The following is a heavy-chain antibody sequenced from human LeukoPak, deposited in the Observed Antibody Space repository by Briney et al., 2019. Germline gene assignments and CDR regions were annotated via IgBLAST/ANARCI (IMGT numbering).Heavy chain of an antibody. J-gene: IGHJ6*03. CDR2: INWNGGST. CDR1: GFTFDDYG. D-gene: IGHD4-11*01. Sequence: GGSLRLSCAASGFTFDDYGMSWVRQAPGKGLEWVSGINWNGGSTGYADSVKGRFTISRDNAKNSLYLQMNSLRAEDTALYYCARGFPTVTTSYYYMDVWGKGTTVTVSS. V-gene: IGHV3-20*04. CDR3: ARGFPTVTTSYYYMDV.